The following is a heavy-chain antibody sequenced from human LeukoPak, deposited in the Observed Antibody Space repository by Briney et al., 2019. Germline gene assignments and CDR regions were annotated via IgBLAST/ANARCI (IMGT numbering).Heavy chain of an antibody. CDR2: LHYGGST. Sequence: SETLSLICTVSGGSISSSSSYWGWIRQSPGKGLEWIGSLHYGGSTYYNPSLKSRVTISVDTSKNQFSLKLSSVTAADTAVYYCARHPTMIVGIGDAFDIWGQGSMVTVSS. J-gene: IGHJ3*02. V-gene: IGHV4-39*07. CDR1: GGSISSSSSY. CDR3: ARHPTMIVGIGDAFDI. D-gene: IGHD3-22*01.